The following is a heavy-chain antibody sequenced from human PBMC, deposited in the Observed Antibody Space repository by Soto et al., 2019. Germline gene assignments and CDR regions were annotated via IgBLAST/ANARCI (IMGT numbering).Heavy chain of an antibody. CDR3: ARGARFLEWLPNYYGMDV. CDR1: GGSFSGYY. V-gene: IGHV4-34*01. CDR2: INHSGST. J-gene: IGHJ6*02. D-gene: IGHD3-3*01. Sequence: QVQLQQWGAGLLRPSETLSLTCAVYGGSFSGYYWSWIRQPPGKGLEWIGEINHSGSTNYNPSLKSRLTISVDTSKNQFSLKLSSVTAADTAVYYCARGARFLEWLPNYYGMDVWGQGTTVTVSS.